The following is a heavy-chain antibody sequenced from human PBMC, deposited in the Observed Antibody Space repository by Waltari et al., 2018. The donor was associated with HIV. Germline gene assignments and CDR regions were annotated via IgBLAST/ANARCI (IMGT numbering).Heavy chain of an antibody. J-gene: IGHJ4*02. CDR3: ARDRGGLRQPLDY. V-gene: IGHV3-33*01. Sequence: QVQLVESGGGVVQPGRSLRLSCAASGFTFSSFGMHWVRQAPGKGLEWVSVIWFDGSKKCYADSVKGRFTISRDNSKNIVHLQMNSLRAEDTALYYCARDRGGLRQPLDYWGQGTLVTVSS. D-gene: IGHD3-16*01. CDR1: GFTFSSFG. CDR2: IWFDGSKK.